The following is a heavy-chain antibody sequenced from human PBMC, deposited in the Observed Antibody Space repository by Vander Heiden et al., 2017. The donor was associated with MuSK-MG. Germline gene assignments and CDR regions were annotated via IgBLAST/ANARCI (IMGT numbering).Heavy chain of an antibody. J-gene: IGHJ3*02. CDR2: INPSGGST. CDR1: GYTFTSYY. Sequence: QVQLVQSGAEVKKPGASVKVSCKASGYTFTSYYMHWVRQAPGQGLEWMGIINPSGGSTSYAQKFQGRVTMTRDTSTSTVYMELSSLRSEDTAVYYCARADYSGSYSDAFDIWGQGTMVTVSS. CDR3: ARADYSGSYSDAFDI. D-gene: IGHD1-26*01. V-gene: IGHV1-46*03.